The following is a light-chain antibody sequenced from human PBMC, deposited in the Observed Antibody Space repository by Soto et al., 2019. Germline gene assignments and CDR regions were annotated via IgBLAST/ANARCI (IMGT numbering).Light chain of an antibody. Sequence: EIVMTQSPATLSVSAGDRATLSCRASQSVSDNLAWYQQKPGQAPRLLIYDASSRATDIPDRFSGSGSGTDFTLTISRLEPEDFAIYYCQHYDNSLWTFGQGTRVIFK. CDR3: QHYDNSLWT. CDR2: DAS. V-gene: IGKV3D-15*01. J-gene: IGKJ1*01. CDR1: QSVSDN.